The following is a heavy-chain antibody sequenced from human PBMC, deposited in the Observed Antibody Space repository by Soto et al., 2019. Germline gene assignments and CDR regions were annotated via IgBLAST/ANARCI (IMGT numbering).Heavy chain of an antibody. J-gene: IGHJ4*02. CDR1: GASISSGGYY. Sequence: QVQLQESGPGLVKPSQTLSLTCTVSGASISSGGYYWSWIRQHPGKGLEWIGYIYYSGSTYYNPSLKTRVTISLDTSKNQFSLRLSSVTAADTAVYYCARDRPDTATTTRYCDYWGQGTLVTVSS. D-gene: IGHD1-26*01. CDR2: IYYSGST. V-gene: IGHV4-31*03. CDR3: ARDRPDTATTTRYCDY.